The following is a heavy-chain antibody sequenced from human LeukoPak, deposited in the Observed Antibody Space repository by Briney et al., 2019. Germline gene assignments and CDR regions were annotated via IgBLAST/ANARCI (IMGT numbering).Heavy chain of an antibody. Sequence: ASVKVSCKASGGTFSSYAISWVRQPPGQGLEWMGRIIPIFGTANYAQKFQGRVTITADKSTSTAYMELSSLRSEDTAVYYCARDYYDSSGPAYWGQGTLVTVSS. CDR3: ARDYYDSSGPAY. D-gene: IGHD3-22*01. J-gene: IGHJ4*02. CDR1: GGTFSSYA. V-gene: IGHV1-69*06. CDR2: IIPIFGTA.